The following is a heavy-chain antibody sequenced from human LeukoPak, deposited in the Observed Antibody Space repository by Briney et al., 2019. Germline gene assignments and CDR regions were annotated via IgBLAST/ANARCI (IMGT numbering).Heavy chain of an antibody. V-gene: IGHV1-18*01. D-gene: IGHD6-19*01. CDR1: GYTFTSYG. CDR3: ARSVGGWFFYYFDY. Sequence: GASVKVSCKASGYTFTSYGISWVRQAPGQGPEWMGWISAYNGNTNYAQKLQGRVTMTTDTSTSTAYMELRSLRSDDTAVYYCARSVGGWFFYYFDYWGQGTLVTVSS. J-gene: IGHJ4*02. CDR2: ISAYNGNT.